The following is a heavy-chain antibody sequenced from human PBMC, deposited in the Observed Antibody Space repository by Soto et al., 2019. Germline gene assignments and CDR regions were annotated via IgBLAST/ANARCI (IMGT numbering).Heavy chain of an antibody. CDR3: ARDGILGYCSGGSCDSGGEYYYGMDV. V-gene: IGHV1-69*01. Sequence: QVQLVQSGAEVKKPGSSVKVSCKASGGTFSSYAISWVRQAPGQGLEWMGGIIPIFGTANYAQKFQGRVTITADESTSTAYMELSSLRSEDTAVYYCARDGILGYCSGGSCDSGGEYYYGMDVWGQGTTVTVSS. J-gene: IGHJ6*02. D-gene: IGHD2-15*01. CDR2: IIPIFGTA. CDR1: GGTFSSYA.